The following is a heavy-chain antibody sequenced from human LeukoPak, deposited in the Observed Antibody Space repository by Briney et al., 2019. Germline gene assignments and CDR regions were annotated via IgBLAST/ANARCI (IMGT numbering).Heavy chain of an antibody. CDR3: TTLSYVGGY. CDR2: SKSQTDGGTT. Sequence: GSLRLSCAASGFTFTNAWMSWVRQAPGKVLEWIGRSKSQTDGGTTDYAAPVKGRFTISRDDSKNTVYLQMNSLRTDDTAVYYCTTLSYVGGYWGQGTLVTVSS. CDR1: GFTFTNAW. D-gene: IGHD3-10*02. J-gene: IGHJ4*02. V-gene: IGHV3-15*01.